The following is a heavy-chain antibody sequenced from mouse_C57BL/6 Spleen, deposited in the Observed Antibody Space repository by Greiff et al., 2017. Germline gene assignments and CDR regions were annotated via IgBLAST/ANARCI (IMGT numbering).Heavy chain of an antibody. V-gene: IGHV1-9*01. CDR2: ILPGSGST. J-gene: IGHJ4*01. CDR1: GYTFTGYW. CDR3: ARGVYYGRDYYAMDY. D-gene: IGHD1-2*01. Sequence: VQLQQSGAELMKPGASVKLSCKATGYTFTGYWLEWVKQRPGHGLEWIGEILPGSGSTNYHEKFKGKATFTADTSSNTACMQRSSLTPEDSAIYYCARGVYYGRDYYAMDYWGQGTSVTVSS.